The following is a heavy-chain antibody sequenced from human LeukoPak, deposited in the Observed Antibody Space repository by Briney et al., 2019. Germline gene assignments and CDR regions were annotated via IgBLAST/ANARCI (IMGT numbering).Heavy chain of an antibody. J-gene: IGHJ4*02. CDR3: ANYGSYIFQ. D-gene: IGHD1-26*01. V-gene: IGHV4-59*01. CDR2: IYYSGST. Sequence: SETLSRACTVSGGSISSYYWSWIRQPPGKGLEWIGYIYYSGSTNYNPSLKSRVTISVDTSKNQFSLKLSSVTAADTAVYYCANYGSYIFQWGQGTLVTVSS. CDR1: GGSISSYY.